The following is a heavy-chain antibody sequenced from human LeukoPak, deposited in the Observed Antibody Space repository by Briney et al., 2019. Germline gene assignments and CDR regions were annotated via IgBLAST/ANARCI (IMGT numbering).Heavy chain of an antibody. CDR1: GFNFGIYS. V-gene: IGHV3-48*01. D-gene: IGHD4/OR15-4a*01. CDR3: ARVNGANHYYYGMDV. CDR2: ISAGSTI. Sequence: PGGSLRLSCAASGFNFGIYSLNWVRQAPGKGLEWLSYISAGSTIYYADSVKGRFTISRDNANNLLYLQMNSLRAEDTAVYYCARVNGANHYYYGMDVWGQGTTVTVSS. J-gene: IGHJ6*02.